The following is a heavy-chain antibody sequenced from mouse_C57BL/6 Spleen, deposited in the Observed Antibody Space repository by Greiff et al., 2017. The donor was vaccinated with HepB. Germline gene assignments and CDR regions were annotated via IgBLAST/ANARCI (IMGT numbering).Heavy chain of an antibody. D-gene: IGHD1-1*02. CDR1: GFTFSDYY. CDR3: ARDYGWYFDV. CDR2: INYDGSST. J-gene: IGHJ1*03. V-gene: IGHV5-16*01. Sequence: EVQLVESEGGLVQPGSSMKLSCTASGFTFSDYYMAWVRQVPEKGLEWVANINYDGSSTYYLDSLKSRFIISRDNAKNILYLQMSSLKSEDTATYYCARDYGWYFDVWGTGTTVTVSS.